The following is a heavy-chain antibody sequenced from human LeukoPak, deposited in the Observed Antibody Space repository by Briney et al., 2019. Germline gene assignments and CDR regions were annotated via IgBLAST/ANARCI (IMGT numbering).Heavy chain of an antibody. D-gene: IGHD2-15*01. CDR2: INTDGSIT. CDR3: VRGLAGGGDY. J-gene: IGHJ4*02. V-gene: IGHV3-74*01. Sequence: PGGSLRLSCAASGFIFRSQWMHWVRQAPGKGLVWVSRINTDGSITTYADSVKGRLTISRDNAKNTVYLQMNSLRAEDTAVYYCVRGLAGGGDYWGQGTLVTVSS. CDR1: GFIFRSQW.